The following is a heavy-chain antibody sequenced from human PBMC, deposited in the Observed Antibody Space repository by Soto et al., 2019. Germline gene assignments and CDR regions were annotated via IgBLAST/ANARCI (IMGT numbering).Heavy chain of an antibody. CDR1: GFTFSRFS. CDR2: ISSSSSTI. Sequence: PGGSLRLSCAASGFTFSRFSMNWVRQAPGKELEWVSYISSSSSTIYYADSVKGRFTISRDNAKNSLYLQMNSLRDEDTAVYYCARDRDGTYYYGMDVWGQGTTVTVSS. D-gene: IGHD1-26*01. CDR3: ARDRDGTYYYGMDV. V-gene: IGHV3-48*02. J-gene: IGHJ6*02.